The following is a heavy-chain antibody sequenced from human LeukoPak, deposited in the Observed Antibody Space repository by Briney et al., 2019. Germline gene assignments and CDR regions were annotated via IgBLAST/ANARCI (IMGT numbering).Heavy chain of an antibody. CDR2: IYYSGST. Sequence: PSETLSLTCTVSGGSISSYYWNWIRQPPGKGLKWIGYIYYSGSTNYNPSLKSRVTISVDTSKNQFSLKLSSVTAADTAVYYCARRGDGYNPFDYWGQGTLVTVSS. CDR3: ARRGDGYNPFDY. J-gene: IGHJ4*02. CDR1: GGSISSYY. V-gene: IGHV4-59*08. D-gene: IGHD5-24*01.